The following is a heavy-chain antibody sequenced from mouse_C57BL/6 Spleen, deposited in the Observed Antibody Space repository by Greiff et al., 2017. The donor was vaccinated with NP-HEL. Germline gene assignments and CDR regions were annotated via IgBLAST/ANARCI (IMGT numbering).Heavy chain of an antibody. V-gene: IGHV1-61*01. Sequence: QVQLQQPGAELVRPGSSVKLSCKASGYTFTSYWMDWVKQRPGQGLEWIGNIYPSDSETHYNQKFKDKATLTVDKSSSTAYMQLSSLTSEDSAVYYCARGVPWYFDVWGTGTTVTVSS. CDR3: ARGVPWYFDV. CDR2: IYPSDSET. D-gene: IGHD5-1*01. CDR1: GYTFTSYW. J-gene: IGHJ1*03.